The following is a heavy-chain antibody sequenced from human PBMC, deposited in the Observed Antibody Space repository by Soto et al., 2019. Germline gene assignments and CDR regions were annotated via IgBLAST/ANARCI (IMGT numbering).Heavy chain of an antibody. CDR2: ISSSGSTI. Sequence: XGSLRLSCADYGFNFSSYEMNWVRQAPGRGLEWVSYISSSGSTIYYADSVKGRFTISRDNAKNSLYLQMNSLRAEDTAVYYCARLGVGATPGYWGQGPLVTVSS. J-gene: IGHJ4*02. V-gene: IGHV3-48*03. D-gene: IGHD1-26*01. CDR3: ARLGVGATPGY. CDR1: GFNFSSYE.